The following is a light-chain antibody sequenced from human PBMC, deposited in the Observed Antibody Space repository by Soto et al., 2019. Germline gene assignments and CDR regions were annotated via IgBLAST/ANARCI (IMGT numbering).Light chain of an antibody. Sequence: EIVMTQSPATLSVSPGEWATLSCRASQSVRSNLAWYQQKPGQAPRLLISGASSRTTGIPDRFSGSGSGTDFTLSISRLEPEDFAVYYCQQYGGSPPTFGGGTKVDI. CDR3: QQYGGSPPT. J-gene: IGKJ4*01. V-gene: IGKV3-20*01. CDR1: QSVRSN. CDR2: GAS.